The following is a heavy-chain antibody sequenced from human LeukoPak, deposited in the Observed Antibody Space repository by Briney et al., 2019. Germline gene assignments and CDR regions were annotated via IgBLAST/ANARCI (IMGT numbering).Heavy chain of an antibody. CDR1: GGSISSYY. J-gene: IGHJ4*02. Sequence: PSETLSLTCTVSGGSISSYYWSWIRQPPGKGLEWIGYIYYSGSTNYNPSLKSRVTISVDTSKNQFSLKLSSVTAADTAVYYCARVGAYSSGPVDYWGQGTLVTVSS. CDR3: ARVGAYSSGPVDY. V-gene: IGHV4-59*01. D-gene: IGHD6-19*01. CDR2: IYYSGST.